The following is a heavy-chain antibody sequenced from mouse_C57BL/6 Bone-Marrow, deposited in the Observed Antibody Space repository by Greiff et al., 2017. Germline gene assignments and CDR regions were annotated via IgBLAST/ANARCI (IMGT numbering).Heavy chain of an antibody. D-gene: IGHD1-1*01. CDR1: GFNIKDDY. J-gene: IGHJ3*01. CDR3: TFHYYGSSHWFAY. V-gene: IGHV14-4*01. CDR2: IDPANGDT. Sequence: DVKLVESGAELVRPGASVKLSCTASGFNIKDDYMHWVKQRPEQGLEWIGWIDPANGDTEYASKFQGKATITADTSSNTDYLQLSSLTSEDAAVVFCTFHYYGSSHWFAYWGQGTLVTVSA.